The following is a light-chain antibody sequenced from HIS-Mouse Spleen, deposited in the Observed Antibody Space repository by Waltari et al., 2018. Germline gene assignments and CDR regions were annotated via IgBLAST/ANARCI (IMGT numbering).Light chain of an antibody. V-gene: IGLV3-10*01. CDR3: YSTDSSGNHRV. J-gene: IGLJ2*01. CDR1: ALPKKY. CDR2: EDS. Sequence: SYELTQPPSVSVSPGQTARITCSGDALPKKYAYWYQQKSDQAPVLVIYEDSKRPYGIPERFSGSSSGTMATLTISGAQVEDEADYYCYSTDSSGNHRVFGGGTKLTVL.